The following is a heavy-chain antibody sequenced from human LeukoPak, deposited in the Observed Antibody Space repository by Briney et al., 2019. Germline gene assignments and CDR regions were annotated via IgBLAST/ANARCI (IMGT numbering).Heavy chain of an antibody. J-gene: IGHJ4*02. CDR2: IKQDGSEK. D-gene: IGHD3-10*01. Sequence: GRSLRLSCAASGFTFSSYAMHWVRQAPGKGLEWVANIKQDGSEKYYEDSVKGRFTISRDNAKNSLYLQMNSLRAEDTAVYYCARDNLGFDYWGQGTLVTVSS. V-gene: IGHV3-7*01. CDR1: GFTFSSYA. CDR3: ARDNLGFDY.